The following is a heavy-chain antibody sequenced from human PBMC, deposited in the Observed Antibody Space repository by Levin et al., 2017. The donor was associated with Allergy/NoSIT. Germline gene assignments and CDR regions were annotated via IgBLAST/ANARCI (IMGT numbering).Heavy chain of an antibody. CDR1: GGSISDDSYY. CDR3: AGEPNSPYYYHYGLDV. D-gene: IGHD2/OR15-2a*01. Sequence: SQTLSLTCTVSGGSISDDSYYWAWARQPPGKGLEWVGSIYYDGSAYYNPSLKTRPTISVDTSKNQFSLRVKSVIAADTAVYYCAGEPNSPYYYHYGLDVWGPGTTVTVSS. V-gene: IGHV4-39*07. J-gene: IGHJ6*02. CDR2: IYYDGSA.